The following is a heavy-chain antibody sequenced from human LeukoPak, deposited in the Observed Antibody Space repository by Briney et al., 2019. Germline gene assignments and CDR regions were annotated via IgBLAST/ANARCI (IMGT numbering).Heavy chain of an antibody. V-gene: IGHV3-48*03. CDR2: ISAGTGVI. Sequence: QPGGSLRLSCAASGFTFSDYEMNWVRQAPEKGLEWVSYISAGTGVIFYADSVKGRSSITRDNAKNSLFLQMNSLRAEDTAVYYCARVRTTDTLTGYKQELDYWGRGTLVTVSS. D-gene: IGHD3-9*01. CDR1: GFTFSDYE. CDR3: ARVRTTDTLTGYKQELDY. J-gene: IGHJ4*02.